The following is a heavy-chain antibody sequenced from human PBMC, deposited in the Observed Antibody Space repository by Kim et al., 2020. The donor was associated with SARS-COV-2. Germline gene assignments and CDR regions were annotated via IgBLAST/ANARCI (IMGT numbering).Heavy chain of an antibody. CDR3: ARDVSSGYYYEDWFDP. CDR2: IYTSGST. Sequence: SETLSLTCTVSGGSISSGSYYWSWIRQPAGKGLEWIGRIYTSGSTNYNPSLKSRVTISVDTSKNQFSLKLSSVTAADTAVYYCARDVSSGYYYEDWFDPWGQGTLVTVSS. CDR1: GGSISSGSYY. V-gene: IGHV4-61*02. D-gene: IGHD3-22*01. J-gene: IGHJ5*02.